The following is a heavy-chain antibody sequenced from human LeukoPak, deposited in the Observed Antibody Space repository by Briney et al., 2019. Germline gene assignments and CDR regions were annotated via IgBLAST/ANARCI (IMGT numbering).Heavy chain of an antibody. CDR3: AKDAVAGTWLHY. CDR2: IRGDGRTT. D-gene: IGHD6-19*01. CDR1: GFSLNNYA. V-gene: IGHV3-43*02. J-gene: IGHJ4*02. Sequence: QSGGSLRLSCVASGFSLNNYAMNWVRQAPGKGLEWVSLIRGDGRTTSYAGSVKGRFTISRDNSKNSLYLQMSSLRGEDTAMYYCAKDAVAGTWLHYWGQGTLVTVSS.